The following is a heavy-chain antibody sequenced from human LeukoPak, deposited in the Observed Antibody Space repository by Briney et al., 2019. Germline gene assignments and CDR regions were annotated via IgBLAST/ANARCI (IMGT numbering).Heavy chain of an antibody. CDR2: INAGNGNT. D-gene: IGHD4-17*01. J-gene: IGHJ4*02. CDR3: ARGNKDYGDYARGLSDY. Sequence: ASVKVSCKASGYTFTSYAMHWVRQAPGQRLEWMGWINAGNGNTKYSQEFQGRVTMTRNTSITTAYMELSSLRSEDTAVYYCARGNKDYGDYARGLSDYWGQGTLVTVSS. V-gene: IGHV1-3*03. CDR1: GYTFTSYA.